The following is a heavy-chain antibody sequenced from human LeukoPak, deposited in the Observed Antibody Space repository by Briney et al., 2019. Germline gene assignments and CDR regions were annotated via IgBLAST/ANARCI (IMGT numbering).Heavy chain of an antibody. D-gene: IGHD5-12*01. CDR2: IRAYNGNT. CDR3: SRVIVACTHNWFDP. J-gene: IGHJ5*02. Sequence: GASVKVSCKASGRTFSSYGISWVRQAPGQGLEWMGWIRAYNGNTNYAQKLQGRVTMTTDTSTRTAYMELRRLRSDDTAVYYCSRVIVACTHNWFDPWGQGTLVTVPS. V-gene: IGHV1-18*01. CDR1: GRTFSSYG.